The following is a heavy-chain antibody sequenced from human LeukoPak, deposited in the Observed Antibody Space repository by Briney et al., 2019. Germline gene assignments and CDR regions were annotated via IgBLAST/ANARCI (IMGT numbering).Heavy chain of an antibody. J-gene: IGHJ5*02. V-gene: IGHV4-34*01. Sequence: SETLSLTCAVYGGSFSGYYWSWIRQPPGKGLEWIGEINHSGSTNYNPSLKSRVTISVDTSKNQFSLKLSSATAADTAVYYCARPYYDYVWGSYPFDPWGQGTLVTVSS. CDR2: INHSGST. D-gene: IGHD3-16*01. CDR1: GGSFSGYY. CDR3: ARPYYDYVWGSYPFDP.